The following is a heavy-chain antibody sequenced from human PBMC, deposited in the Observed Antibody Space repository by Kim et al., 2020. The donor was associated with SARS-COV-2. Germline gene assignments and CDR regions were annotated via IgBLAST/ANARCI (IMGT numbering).Heavy chain of an antibody. Sequence: GGSLRLSCAASGFTFSDYYMSWIRQAPGKGLEWVSYISSSGNTIYYADSMKGRFTISRDNAKNSLYLQMNSLRAEDTAVYYCARDSGDVNLKSYYCGLDVWGQGTTVTVSS. CDR2: ISSSGNTI. J-gene: IGHJ6*02. CDR3: ARDSGDVNLKSYYCGLDV. D-gene: IGHD3-10*02. V-gene: IGHV3-11*01. CDR1: GFTFSDYY.